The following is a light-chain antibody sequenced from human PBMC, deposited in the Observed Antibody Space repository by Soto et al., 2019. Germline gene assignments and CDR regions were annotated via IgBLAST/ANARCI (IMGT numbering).Light chain of an antibody. V-gene: IGKV1-33*01. CDR2: DAS. J-gene: IGKJ5*01. CDR3: QQYENLPT. CDR1: QSISSW. Sequence: DIQMTQSPSTLSASVGDRVTTTCRASQSISSWLAWYQQKPGRAPKLLIYDASNLEAGVPSRFRGSGSGTDFTFTISRLQPEDIATYYCQQYENLPTFGQGTRLEI.